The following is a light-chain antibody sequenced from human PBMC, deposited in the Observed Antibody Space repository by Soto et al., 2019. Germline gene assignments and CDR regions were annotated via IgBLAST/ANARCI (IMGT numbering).Light chain of an antibody. CDR1: SSDVGGYNY. J-gene: IGLJ1*01. V-gene: IGLV2-14*01. CDR2: ASS. CDR3: SSYTSGTTLYV. Sequence: QSALTQPAPVSGSPGQSITISCTGTSSDVGGYNYVSWYQHHAGKAPRLMIYASSNRPSGVSHRFSGSRSGNTASLTISGLQAEDEADYYCSSYTSGTTLYVFGTGTQLTVL.